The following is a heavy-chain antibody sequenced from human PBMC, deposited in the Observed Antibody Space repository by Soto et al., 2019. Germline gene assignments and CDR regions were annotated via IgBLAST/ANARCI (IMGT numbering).Heavy chain of an antibody. CDR3: ASWSNWNPLYYAGLDV. CDR2: IIPLHNTS. V-gene: IGHV1-69*06. Sequence: QVQLLQSGAEVKKPGSSVKVSCKVSGGAFNNYALNWVRHGPGQGLEWLGGIIPLHNTSNYSLKFLGRVTFPADISSTTVYMELNSLTSDDTATYYCASWSNWNPLYYAGLDVWGQGPRSPSP. J-gene: IGHJ6*02. D-gene: IGHD1-20*01. CDR1: GGAFNNYA.